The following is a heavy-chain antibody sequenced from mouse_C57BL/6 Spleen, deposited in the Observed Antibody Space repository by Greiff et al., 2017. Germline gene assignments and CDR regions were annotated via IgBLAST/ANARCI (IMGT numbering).Heavy chain of an antibody. CDR3: ARLAQLRIYYAMDY. CDR1: GYSFTDYN. Sequence: VQLKQSGPELVKPGASVKISCKASGYSFTDYNMNWVKQSNGKSLEWIGVINPNYGTTSYNQKFKGKATLTVDQSSSTAYMQLNSLTSEDSAVYYCARLAQLRIYYAMDYWGQGTSVTVSS. V-gene: IGHV1-39*01. CDR2: INPNYGTT. D-gene: IGHD3-1*01. J-gene: IGHJ4*01.